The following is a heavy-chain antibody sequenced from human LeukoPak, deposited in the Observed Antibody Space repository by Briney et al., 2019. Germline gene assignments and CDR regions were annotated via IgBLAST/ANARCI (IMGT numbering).Heavy chain of an antibody. CDR2: MNPNSGNT. CDR1: GYTFTGYD. Sequence: ASVKVSCKASGYTFTGYDINWVRQATGQGLEWMGLMNPNSGNTDYAQKFQGRVTVTRDTSTSTVHMELSGLRSEDTAVYYCARDQEGFDYWGQGTLVTVSS. V-gene: IGHV1-8*01. J-gene: IGHJ4*02. CDR3: ARDQEGFDY.